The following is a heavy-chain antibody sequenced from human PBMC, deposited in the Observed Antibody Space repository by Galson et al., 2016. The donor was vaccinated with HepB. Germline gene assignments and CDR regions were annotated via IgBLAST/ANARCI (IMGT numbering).Heavy chain of an antibody. CDR1: GFTFSSYG. Sequence: SLRLSCAASGFTFSSYGMHWVRQAPGKGLEWVAVIWNDGSNKYYADSVKGRFTISRDNSKNTLYLQMNSLRAEDTAVYYCAREKIFGVVRPYFDLWGRGTLVTVSS. CDR2: IWNDGSNK. CDR3: AREKIFGVVRPYFDL. V-gene: IGHV3-33*01. J-gene: IGHJ2*01. D-gene: IGHD3-3*01.